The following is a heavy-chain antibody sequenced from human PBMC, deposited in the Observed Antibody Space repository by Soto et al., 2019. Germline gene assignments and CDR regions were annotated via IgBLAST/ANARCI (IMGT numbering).Heavy chain of an antibody. CDR2: IRSKAYGGTT. Sequence: GGSLRLSCTASGFTFGDYAMSWVRQAPGKGLEWVGFIRSKAYGGTTEYAASVKGRFTISRDDSKSIAYLQMNSLKTEDTGVYYCTRDRVGYCSGGSCYSGYYYGMDVWGQGTTVTVSS. D-gene: IGHD2-15*01. J-gene: IGHJ6*02. CDR3: TRDRVGYCSGGSCYSGYYYGMDV. CDR1: GFTFGDYA. V-gene: IGHV3-49*04.